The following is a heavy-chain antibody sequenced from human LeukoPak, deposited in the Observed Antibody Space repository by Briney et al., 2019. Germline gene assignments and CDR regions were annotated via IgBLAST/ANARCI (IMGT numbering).Heavy chain of an antibody. CDR2: ISGNGGST. V-gene: IGHV3-64D*09. CDR1: GFTFSSYA. D-gene: IGHD2-21*02. Sequence: GGSLRLSCSASGFTFSSYAMHWVRQAPGKGLEYVSAISGNGGSTYYVDSVKGRFTISRDNSKNTLYLQMSSLRAEDTAVYYCVKDQTVVVTPLLSYWGQGTLVAVSS. J-gene: IGHJ4*02. CDR3: VKDQTVVVTPLLSY.